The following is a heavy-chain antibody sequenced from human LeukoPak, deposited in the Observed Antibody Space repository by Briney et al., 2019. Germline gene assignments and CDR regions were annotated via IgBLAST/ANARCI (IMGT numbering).Heavy chain of an antibody. V-gene: IGHV4-59*08. J-gene: IGHJ3*02. CDR1: GGSISSYY. CDR3: ARGPYSYDSSGAFDI. D-gene: IGHD3-22*01. Sequence: SETLSLTCTVSGGSISSYYWSWIRQPPGKGLEWIGYIYYSGGTNYNPSLKSRVTTSVDTSKNQFSLKLSSVTAADTAVYFCARGPYSYDSSGAFDIWGQGTMVTVSS. CDR2: IYYSGGT.